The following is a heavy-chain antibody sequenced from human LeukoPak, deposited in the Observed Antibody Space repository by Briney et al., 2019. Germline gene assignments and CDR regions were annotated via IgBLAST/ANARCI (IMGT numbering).Heavy chain of an antibody. Sequence: PSETLSLTCTVSGGSISSGDYYWSWIRQPPGKGLEWIGYIYYSGSTYYNPSLKSRVTISVDTSKNQFSLKLSSVTAADTAVYYCARVRAARHTEVDYWGQGTLVTVFS. CDR2: IYYSGST. D-gene: IGHD6-6*01. J-gene: IGHJ4*02. CDR1: GGSISSGDYY. V-gene: IGHV4-30-4*08. CDR3: ARVRAARHTEVDY.